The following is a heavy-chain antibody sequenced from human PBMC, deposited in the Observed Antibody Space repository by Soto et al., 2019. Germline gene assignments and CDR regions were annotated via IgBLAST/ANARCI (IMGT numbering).Heavy chain of an antibody. V-gene: IGHV3-53*01. CDR3: ARDRHTMARGVIIDYYGMDV. Sequence: PGGSLRLSCAASGFTVSSNYMSWVRQAPGKGLEWVSVIYSGGSTYYADSVKGRFTISRDNSKNTLYPQMNSLRAEDTAVYYCARDRHTMARGVIIDYYGMDVWGQGTTVTVSS. CDR1: GFTVSSNY. J-gene: IGHJ6*02. CDR2: IYSGGST. D-gene: IGHD3-10*01.